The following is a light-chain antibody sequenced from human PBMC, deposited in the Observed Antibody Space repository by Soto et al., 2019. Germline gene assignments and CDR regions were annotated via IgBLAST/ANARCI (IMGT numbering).Light chain of an antibody. CDR1: QSVLDSSNNKNY. CDR2: WAS. V-gene: IGKV4-1*01. CDR3: QQYYSTPRT. J-gene: IGKJ1*01. Sequence: DIVMTQSPDSLAVSLGERATINCKSSQSVLDSSNNKNYLAWYQPKPGQSPNLLIYWASTRESGVPDRLSGSGSGTDFTLTISSLQAEDVAVYYCQQYYSTPRTFGQGTKVEIK.